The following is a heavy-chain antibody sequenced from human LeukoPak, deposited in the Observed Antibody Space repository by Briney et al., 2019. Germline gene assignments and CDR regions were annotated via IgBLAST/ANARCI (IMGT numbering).Heavy chain of an antibody. CDR2: IYHSGST. Sequence: SETLSLTCTVSGYSISSGYYWGWIRQPPGKGLEWIGSIYHSGSTYYNPSLKSRVTISVDTSKNQFSLKLSSVTAADTAVYYCAISIAAQNFDYWGQGTLVTVSS. V-gene: IGHV4-38-2*02. CDR3: AISIAAQNFDY. CDR1: GYSISSGYY. D-gene: IGHD6-6*01. J-gene: IGHJ4*02.